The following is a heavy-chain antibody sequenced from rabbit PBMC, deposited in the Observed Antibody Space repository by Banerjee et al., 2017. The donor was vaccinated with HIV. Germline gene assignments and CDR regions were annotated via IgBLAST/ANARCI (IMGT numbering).Heavy chain of an antibody. D-gene: IGHD7-1*01. CDR3: ARSLGTGGVLDYGAFNL. CDR1: GFSFSSSYW. V-gene: IGHV1S45*01. Sequence: QEQLEESGGDLVKPEGSLTLTCTASGFSFSSSYWICWVRQAPGKGLEWIACIYGGSSGSTYYASWAKGRFTISKTSSTTVTLQMTSLTAADTATYFCARSLGTGGVLDYGAFNLWGPGTLVTVS. J-gene: IGHJ4*01. CDR2: IYGGSSGST.